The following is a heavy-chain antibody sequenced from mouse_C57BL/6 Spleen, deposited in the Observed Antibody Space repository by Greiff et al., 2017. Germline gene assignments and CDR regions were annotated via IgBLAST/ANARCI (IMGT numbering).Heavy chain of an antibody. CDR2: IWSGGST. CDR1: GFSLTSYG. V-gene: IGHV2-2*01. CDR3: ARRELLHYYAMDY. D-gene: IGHD2-1*01. J-gene: IGHJ4*01. Sequence: QVHVKQSGPGLVQPSQSLSITCTVSGFSLTSYGVHWVRQSPGKGLEWLVVIWSGGSTDYNASFISRLSISKDNSKSQVFFKMNSLQADDTAIYYCARRELLHYYAMDYWGQGTSVTVSS.